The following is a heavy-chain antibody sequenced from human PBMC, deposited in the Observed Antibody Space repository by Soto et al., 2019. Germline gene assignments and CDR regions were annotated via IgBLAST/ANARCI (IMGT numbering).Heavy chain of an antibody. D-gene: IGHD3-22*01. CDR1: GCTLTSYA. V-gene: IGHV1-18*01. J-gene: IGHJ4*02. CDR3: ASSRYYHDSSGYYYPDY. Sequence: DPAKVCCKAWGCTLTSYAISWVRQAPGQGLEWMGWISAYNGNTNYAQKLQGRVTMTTDTSTSTAYMELRSLRSDDTAVYYCASSRYYHDSSGYYYPDYWGQGTLVTVSS. CDR2: ISAYNGNT.